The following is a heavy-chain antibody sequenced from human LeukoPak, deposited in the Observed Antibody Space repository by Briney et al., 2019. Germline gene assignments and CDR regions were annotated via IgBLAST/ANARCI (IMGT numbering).Heavy chain of an antibody. J-gene: IGHJ4*02. V-gene: IGHV3-23*01. CDR1: GFTFSSYA. CDR2: ISGSGGST. CDR3: AKDNYGDGRFGY. D-gene: IGHD4-17*01. Sequence: GGSLRLSCAASGFTFSSYAMSWVRQAPGKGLEWVSAISGSGGSTYYADSVKGRFTISRHNSKNTLYLQMNSLRAEDTAVYYCAKDNYGDGRFGYWGQGTLVTVSS.